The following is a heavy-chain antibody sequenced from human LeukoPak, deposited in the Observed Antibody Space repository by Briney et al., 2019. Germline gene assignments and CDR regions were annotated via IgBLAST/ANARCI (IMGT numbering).Heavy chain of an antibody. CDR3: AADVLSDIVATGLDY. CDR2: IVVGSGNT. D-gene: IGHD5-12*01. CDR1: GFTFTSSA. Sequence: SVKVSCKASGFTFTSSAMQWVRQARGQRLEWIGWIVVGSGNTNYAQKFQERVTITRDMSTSTAYMELSSLRSEDAAMYYCAADVLSDIVATGLDYWGQGTLVTVSS. J-gene: IGHJ4*02. V-gene: IGHV1-58*02.